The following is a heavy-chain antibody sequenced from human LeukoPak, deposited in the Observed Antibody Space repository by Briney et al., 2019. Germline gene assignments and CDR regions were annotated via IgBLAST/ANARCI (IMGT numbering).Heavy chain of an antibody. V-gene: IGHV1-69*05. D-gene: IGHD3-22*01. CDR1: GGTFSSYA. Sequence: SVKVSCKAPGGTFSSYAISWVRQAPGQGLEWMGRIIPIFGTANYAQKSQGRVTITTDESTSTAYMELSSLRSEDTAVYYCARGNLPYYYDSSGSPSIDYWGQGTLVTVSS. CDR2: IIPIFGTA. J-gene: IGHJ4*02. CDR3: ARGNLPYYYDSSGSPSIDY.